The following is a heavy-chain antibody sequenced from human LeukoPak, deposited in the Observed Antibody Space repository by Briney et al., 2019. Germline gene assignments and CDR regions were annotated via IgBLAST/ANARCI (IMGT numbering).Heavy chain of an antibody. CDR3: AKLAWAAAGISPGY. CDR1: GFIVSGKY. Sequence: GGSLRLSCAASGFIVSGKYMSWVRQAPGKGLEWVAVISYDGSNKYYADSVKGRFTISRDNSKNTLYLQMNSLRAEDTAVYYCAKLAWAAAGISPGYWGQGTLVTVSS. V-gene: IGHV3-30*18. J-gene: IGHJ4*02. D-gene: IGHD6-13*01. CDR2: ISYDGSNK.